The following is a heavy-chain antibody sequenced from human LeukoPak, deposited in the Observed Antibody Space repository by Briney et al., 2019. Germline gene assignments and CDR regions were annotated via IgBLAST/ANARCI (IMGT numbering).Heavy chain of an antibody. Sequence: GGSLRLSCAASGFLFGSFAMSWVRQAPGKGLEWVSTISGSGGTTYYADSVKGRFTISRDNSKNMLYLQMNSLRVEDAAVYYCAKHMQLGPLDYWGQGTLVTVSS. D-gene: IGHD6-6*01. J-gene: IGHJ4*02. CDR2: ISGSGGTT. V-gene: IGHV3-23*01. CDR1: GFLFGSFA. CDR3: AKHMQLGPLDY.